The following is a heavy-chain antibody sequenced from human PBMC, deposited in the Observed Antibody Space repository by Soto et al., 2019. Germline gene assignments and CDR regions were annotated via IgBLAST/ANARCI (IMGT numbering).Heavy chain of an antibody. CDR2: IYYSGST. CDR1: GGSISSSSYY. Sequence: QLQLQESGPGLVKPSETLSLTCTVSGGSISSSSYYWGWIRQPPGKGLEWIGSIYYSGSTYYNPSLKSRVTISVDTSKNQFSLKLSSVTAADTAVYYCARQVGYCSGGSCYRSYWYFDLWGRGTLVTVSS. J-gene: IGHJ2*01. V-gene: IGHV4-39*01. D-gene: IGHD2-15*01. CDR3: ARQVGYCSGGSCYRSYWYFDL.